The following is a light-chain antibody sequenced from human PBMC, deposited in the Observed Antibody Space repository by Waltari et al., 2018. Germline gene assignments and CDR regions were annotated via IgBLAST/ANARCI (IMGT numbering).Light chain of an antibody. J-gene: IGKJ2*01. CDR3: QQYNNWPYT. CDR2: GAS. V-gene: IGKV3-15*01. Sequence: EIVMTQSPAPLSVSPGERATLSCRASQSFSSNLAWYQQKPGQAPRLLIYGASTRATGIPARFSGSGSGTEFTLTISSLQSEDFAVYYCQQYNNWPYTFGQGTKLEIK. CDR1: QSFSSN.